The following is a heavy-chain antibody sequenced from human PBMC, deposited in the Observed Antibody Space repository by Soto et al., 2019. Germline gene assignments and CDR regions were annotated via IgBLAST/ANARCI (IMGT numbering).Heavy chain of an antibody. CDR3: ARGDGYDLNYYYYMDV. CDR1: GGSFSGYY. CDR2: INHSGST. J-gene: IGHJ6*03. Sequence: SETLSLTCAVYGGSFSGYYWSWIRQPPGKGLEWIGEINHSGSTNYTPSLKSRFTLSVDTSKNQFSLKLSSVTAADTAVYYCARGDGYDLNYYYYMDVWGKGTTVTVSS. D-gene: IGHD5-12*01. V-gene: IGHV4-34*01.